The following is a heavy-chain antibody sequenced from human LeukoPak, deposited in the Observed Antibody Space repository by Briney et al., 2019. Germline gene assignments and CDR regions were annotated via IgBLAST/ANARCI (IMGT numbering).Heavy chain of an antibody. CDR2: RYYSGFI. J-gene: IGHJ4*02. Sequence: SETLSLTCAVSDDSIISSDYYWGWIRQPPGKGLEWIGSRYYSGFIYYNPSVKSRVTISVDTSKNQFSLELTSVTAADTAVYYCARPKGGTTHPDYGGRGPRVTAPS. D-gene: IGHD1-7*01. CDR3: ARPKGGTTHPDY. V-gene: IGHV4-39*01. CDR1: DDSIISSDYY.